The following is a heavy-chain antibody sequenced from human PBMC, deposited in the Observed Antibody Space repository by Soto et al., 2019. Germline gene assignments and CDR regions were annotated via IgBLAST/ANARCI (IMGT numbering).Heavy chain of an antibody. D-gene: IGHD6-19*01. CDR3: ARDTVAGHVGIDY. CDR2: IWYDGSKK. CDR1: GFTFSSYG. Sequence: QVQLVESGGGVVQPGRSLRLSCAASGFTFSSYGMHWVRQAPGKGLEWVAVIWYDGSKKYYADSVKGRFTISRDNSKNPLDVQTDSLRAEDTAVYYCARDTVAGHVGIDYWGQGTLVTVSS. J-gene: IGHJ4*02. V-gene: IGHV3-33*01.